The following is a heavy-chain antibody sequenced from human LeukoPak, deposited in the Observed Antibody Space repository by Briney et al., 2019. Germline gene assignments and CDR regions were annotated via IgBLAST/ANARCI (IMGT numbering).Heavy chain of an antibody. CDR2: ISGSGGST. J-gene: IGHJ4*02. CDR1: GFTFSSYA. D-gene: IGHD6-19*01. CDR3: AKELAPYSSGWYYFDY. Sequence: PGGSLRLSCAASGFTFSSYAMSWVRQAPGKGLEWVSAISGSGGSTYYADSVKGRFTISRDNSKNTLYLQMNSLRAEDTAVYYCAKELAPYSSGWYYFDYWGQGTLVTVSS. V-gene: IGHV3-23*01.